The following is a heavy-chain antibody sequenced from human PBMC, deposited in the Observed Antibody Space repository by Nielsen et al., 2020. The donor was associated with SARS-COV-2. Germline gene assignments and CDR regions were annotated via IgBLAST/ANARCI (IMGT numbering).Heavy chain of an antibody. CDR2: MSWNSGSI. CDR1: GFTFGDYA. J-gene: IGHJ4*02. V-gene: IGHV3-9*01. CDR3: AKDTYRRSHYDSSGRGDYFDY. D-gene: IGHD3-22*01. Sequence: GGSLRLSCAASGFTFGDYAMHWVRQAPGKGLEWVSGMSWNSGSIGYADSVKGRFTISRDNAKNFLYLQMNSLRAEDTALYYCAKDTYRRSHYDSSGRGDYFDYWGQGTLVTVSS.